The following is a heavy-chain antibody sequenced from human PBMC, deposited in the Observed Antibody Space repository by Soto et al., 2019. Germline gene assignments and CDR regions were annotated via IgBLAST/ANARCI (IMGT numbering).Heavy chain of an antibody. CDR1: GFTFSSYW. D-gene: IGHD6-19*01. CDR3: ARDHSPYTIAVAGTDAFDI. CDR2: IKQDGSEK. V-gene: IGHV3-7*03. J-gene: IGHJ3*02. Sequence: SGGSLRLSCAASGFTFSSYWMSWVRQAPGKGLEWVANIKQDGSEKYYVDSVKGRFTISRDNAKNSLYLQMNSLRAEDTAVYYCARDHSPYTIAVAGTDAFDIWGQGTMVTVSS.